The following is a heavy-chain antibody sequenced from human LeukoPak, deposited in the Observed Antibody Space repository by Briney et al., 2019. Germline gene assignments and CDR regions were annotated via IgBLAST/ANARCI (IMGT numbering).Heavy chain of an antibody. D-gene: IGHD3-10*01. CDR2: IYTSGST. CDR3: AKGRAQWFGELLSGSRNGFDS. Sequence: SETLSLTCTVSGGSISSYYWSWIRQPAGKGLEWIGRIYTSGSTNYNPSLKSRVTMSVDTSKNQFSLKLSSVTAADTAVYYCAKGRAQWFGELLSGSRNGFDSWGQGTLVTVSS. J-gene: IGHJ5*01. CDR1: GGSISSYY. V-gene: IGHV4-4*07.